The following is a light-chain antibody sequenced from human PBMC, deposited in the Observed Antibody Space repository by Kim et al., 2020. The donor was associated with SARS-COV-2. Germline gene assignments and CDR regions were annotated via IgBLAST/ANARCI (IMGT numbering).Light chain of an antibody. CDR1: QSIGTS. Sequence: DIQLTQSPSTLSASVGDRVTITCRASQSIGTSLAWCQQKPGKAPKLLIYKASSLEGGVPSRFSGSGSGTEFTLTISSLQPDDFATYYCQQSNTYPWTFGQGTKVDIK. CDR2: KAS. V-gene: IGKV1-5*03. CDR3: QQSNTYPWT. J-gene: IGKJ1*01.